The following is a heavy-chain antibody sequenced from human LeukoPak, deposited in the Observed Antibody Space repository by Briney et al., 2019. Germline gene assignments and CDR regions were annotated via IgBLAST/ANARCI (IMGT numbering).Heavy chain of an antibody. CDR3: TSGTGYTDHDY. V-gene: IGHV3-15*01. CDR2: IKSKIDGGTI. J-gene: IGHJ4*02. CDR1: GFTFSNAW. Sequence: PGGSLRLSCAASGFTFSNAWMSWVRQAPGKGLEWVGRIKSKIDGGTIVYAAPVKGRFIVSRDDSEDTLYLEMNSLKTEDTAVYYCTSGTGYTDHDYWGQGTLVTVSS. D-gene: IGHD5-12*01.